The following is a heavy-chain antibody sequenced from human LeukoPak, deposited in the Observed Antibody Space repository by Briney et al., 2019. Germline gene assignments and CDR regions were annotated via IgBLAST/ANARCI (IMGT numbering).Heavy chain of an antibody. V-gene: IGHV3-64*01. Sequence: GGSLRLSCAASGFTFSNYAMHWVRQAPGKGLQYVSAISSNGGSTYYANSVKGRFTISRDNSKNTLYLQMGSLRAEDMAVYYCARDHRSGSYYKPPDYWGQGTLVTVSS. CDR2: ISSNGGST. CDR1: GFTFSNYA. D-gene: IGHD3-10*01. CDR3: ARDHRSGSYYKPPDY. J-gene: IGHJ4*02.